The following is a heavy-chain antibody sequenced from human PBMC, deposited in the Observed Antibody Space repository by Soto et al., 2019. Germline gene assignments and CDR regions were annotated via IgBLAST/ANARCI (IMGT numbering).Heavy chain of an antibody. J-gene: IGHJ3*01. CDR3: ARCSRALTDTPYDAFDV. D-gene: IGHD7-27*01. CDR1: GYNFDAYT. V-gene: IGHV1-3*04. CDR2: INTGNGDT. Sequence: ASVKVSCKASGYNFDAYTMHWVRQAPGQGLEWLGWINTGNGDTRYSLKFLGRVMISGDRAANTAYIELRSLRSEDTAVYHCARCSRALTDTPYDAFDVWGQGTLVTVS.